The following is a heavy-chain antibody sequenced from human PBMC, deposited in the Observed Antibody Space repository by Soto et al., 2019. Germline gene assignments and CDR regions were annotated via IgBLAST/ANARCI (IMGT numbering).Heavy chain of an antibody. V-gene: IGHV4-30-4*01. Sequence: SETLSLTCTVSGGSISSGDYYWSWIRQPPGKGLEWIGYIYYSGSTYYNPSLKSRVSISVDTSKNQFSLKLSSVTAADTAVYYCVYESPTNKRDYFDHWGQGTLVTVSS. J-gene: IGHJ4*02. D-gene: IGHD3-22*01. CDR2: IYYSGST. CDR1: GGSISSGDYY. CDR3: VYESPTNKRDYFDH.